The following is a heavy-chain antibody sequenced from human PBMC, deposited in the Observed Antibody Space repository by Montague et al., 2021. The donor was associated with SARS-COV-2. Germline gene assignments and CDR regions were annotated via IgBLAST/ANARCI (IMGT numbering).Heavy chain of an antibody. CDR1: GGSISSSSYY. J-gene: IGHJ3*01. CDR2: IYYSGST. CDR3: ARDRVPPDYGDAFDL. Sequence: SETLSLTCTVSGGSISSSSYYWGWIRQPPGKGLEWIGSIYYSGSTYYNPSLNSRVTISVDTSKNQFSLKLSSVTAADTAVYYCARDRVPPDYGDAFDLWGRGTLVTVSS. D-gene: IGHD4/OR15-4a*01. V-gene: IGHV4-39*02.